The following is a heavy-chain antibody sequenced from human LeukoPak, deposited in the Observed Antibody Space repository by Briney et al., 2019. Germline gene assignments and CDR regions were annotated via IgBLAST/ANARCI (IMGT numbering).Heavy chain of an antibody. CDR1: GYTFTGYY. V-gene: IGHV1-2*02. Sequence: ASVKVSCKASGYTFTGYYMHWVRQAPGQGLEWMGWINPNSGGTNYAQKFQGRVTMTRDTSTSTVYMELSSLRSEDTAVYYCARAGYYYYYMDVWGKGTTVTISS. CDR2: INPNSGGT. CDR3: ARAGYYYYYMDV. D-gene: IGHD7-27*01. J-gene: IGHJ6*03.